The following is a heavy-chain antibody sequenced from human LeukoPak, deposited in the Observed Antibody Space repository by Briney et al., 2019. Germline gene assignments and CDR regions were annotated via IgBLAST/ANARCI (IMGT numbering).Heavy chain of an antibody. D-gene: IGHD3-16*02. CDR2: FDPEDGET. J-gene: IGHJ4*02. CDR3: ATGYDYVWGSYRRTFDY. V-gene: IGHV1-24*01. Sequence: ASVKVSCKVSGYTLTELSMHWVRQAPGKGLEWMGGFDPEDGETIYAQKFQGRVTMTEDTSTDTAYMELSSLRSEDTAVYYCATGYDYVWGSYRRTFDYWGQGTLVTVSS. CDR1: GYTLTELS.